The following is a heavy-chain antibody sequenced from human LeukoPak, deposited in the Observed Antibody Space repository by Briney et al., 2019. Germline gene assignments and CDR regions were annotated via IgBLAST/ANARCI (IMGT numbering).Heavy chain of an antibody. J-gene: IGHJ6*03. D-gene: IGHD6-13*01. CDR2: MNPNSGNT. Sequence: GASVKVSCKASGYTFTSYDINWVRQATGQGLEWMGWMNPNSGNTGYAQKFQGRVTMTRNTSISTAYMELSSLRSEDTAVYYCARGRYSSSWYPRDYYYYYYMDVWGKGTTVTISS. CDR1: GYTFTSYD. V-gene: IGHV1-8*01. CDR3: ARGRYSSSWYPRDYYYYYYMDV.